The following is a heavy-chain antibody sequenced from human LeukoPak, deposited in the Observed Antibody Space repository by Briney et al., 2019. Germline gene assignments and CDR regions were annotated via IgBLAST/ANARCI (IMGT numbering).Heavy chain of an antibody. CDR1: GGSFSGYY. CDR2: IYASGST. Sequence: SETLSLTCAVYGGSFSGYYWSWIRQPAGKGLEWIGRIYASGSTNYNPSLKSRVTISVDTSKNQFSLKLSSVTAADTAVYYCARGALYYDIPFLDYWGQGTLVTVSS. J-gene: IGHJ4*02. CDR3: ARGALYYDIPFLDY. D-gene: IGHD3-9*01. V-gene: IGHV4-59*10.